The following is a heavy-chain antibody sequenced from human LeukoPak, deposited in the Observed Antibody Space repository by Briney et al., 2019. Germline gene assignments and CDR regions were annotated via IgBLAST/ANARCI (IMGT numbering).Heavy chain of an antibody. J-gene: IGHJ4*02. D-gene: IGHD6-19*01. V-gene: IGHV3-23*01. CDR1: GFTFGSYA. CDR2: ISGSGGST. Sequence: PGGSLRLSCAASGFTFGSYAMSWVRQAPGKGLEWVSTISGSGGSTYYADSVKGRFTISRDNSKNTLYLQMNSLRAEDTAVYYCACSSGWYGFDYWGQGTLVTVSS. CDR3: ACSSGWYGFDY.